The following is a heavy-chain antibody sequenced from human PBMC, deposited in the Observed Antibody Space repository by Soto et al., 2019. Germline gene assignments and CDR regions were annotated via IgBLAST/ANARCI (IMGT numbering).Heavy chain of an antibody. CDR1: GFTFSSYA. CDR3: AKDSPLVSVDTAHLNYYYYGMDV. Sequence: GESLKISCAASGFTFSSYAMSWVRQAPGKGLEWVSAISGSGGSTYYADSVKGRFTISRDNSKNTLYLQMNSLRAEDTAVYYCAKDSPLVSVDTAHLNYYYYGMDVWGQGTTVTVSS. D-gene: IGHD5-18*01. CDR2: ISGSGGST. V-gene: IGHV3-23*01. J-gene: IGHJ6*02.